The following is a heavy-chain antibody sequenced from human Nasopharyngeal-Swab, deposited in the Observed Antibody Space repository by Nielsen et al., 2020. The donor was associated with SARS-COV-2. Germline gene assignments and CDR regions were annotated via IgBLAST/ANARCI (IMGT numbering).Heavy chain of an antibody. V-gene: IGHV3-15*07. Sequence: WIRQPPGKGLEWVGRIKSKTDGGTTDYAAPVKGRFIISRDDSKNTLYLQMNSLKTEDTAVYYCTTDLGSSGFDYWGQGTLVTVSS. CDR2: IKSKTDGGTT. J-gene: IGHJ4*02. CDR3: TTDLGSSGFDY. D-gene: IGHD7-27*01.